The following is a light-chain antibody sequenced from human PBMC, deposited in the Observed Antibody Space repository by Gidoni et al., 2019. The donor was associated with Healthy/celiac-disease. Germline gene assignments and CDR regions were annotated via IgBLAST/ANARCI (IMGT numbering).Light chain of an antibody. CDR2: KAS. J-gene: IGLJ2*01. Sequence: SYELTQPPSVSVSPGQTARITCSGDALPKQYAYWYQQKPGQAPVLVIYKASERPSGIPERFSGSSSGTTVTLTISGVQAEDEADYYCQSADSSGTFFGGGTKLTVL. CDR1: ALPKQY. V-gene: IGLV3-25*03. CDR3: QSADSSGTF.